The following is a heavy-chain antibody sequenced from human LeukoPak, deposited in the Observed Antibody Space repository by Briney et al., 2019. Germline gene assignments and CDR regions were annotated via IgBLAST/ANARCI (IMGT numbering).Heavy chain of an antibody. CDR2: IFYSGTT. CDR1: AGSISSSSQY. Sequence: PSETLSLTCTVSAGSISSSSQYWGWIRQPPGKGLEWIGTIFYSGTTYYSPSLKSRVTISVDTSKNQFSLKLSSVTAADTVIFQAEDGIRYFAYWGQGTLVTVSS. D-gene: IGHD3-9*01. V-gene: IGHV4-39*01. J-gene: IGHJ4*02. CDR3: EDGIRYFAY.